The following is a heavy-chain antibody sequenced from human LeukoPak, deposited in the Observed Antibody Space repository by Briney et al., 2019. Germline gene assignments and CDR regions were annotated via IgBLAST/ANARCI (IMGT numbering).Heavy chain of an antibody. CDR3: ARRGRSGSLDVPWFDS. Sequence: ASVKVSCKASGVTLSSFTITWVRQAPGQGLEWMGGIIPVFGTANYAQKFQGRVTITADEPTRTAYMELTSLRSEDTAVYYCARRGRSGSLDVPWFDSWGQGTLVTVSS. D-gene: IGHD6-6*01. J-gene: IGHJ5*01. V-gene: IGHV1-69*13. CDR1: GVTLSSFT. CDR2: IIPVFGTA.